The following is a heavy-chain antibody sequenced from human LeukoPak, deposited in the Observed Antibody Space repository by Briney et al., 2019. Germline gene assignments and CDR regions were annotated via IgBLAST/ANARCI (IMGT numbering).Heavy chain of an antibody. CDR3: AKEGY. Sequence: AGGSLRLSCAASGFSFSRVWMSWVRQAPGKGPEWVASIKLDGSEKYYVDSVKGRFTISRDNAKNSLYLQMNTLRAEDTAVYYCAKEGYWGQGTPVTVSS. J-gene: IGHJ4*02. CDR2: IKLDGSEK. CDR1: GFSFSRVW. V-gene: IGHV3-7*01.